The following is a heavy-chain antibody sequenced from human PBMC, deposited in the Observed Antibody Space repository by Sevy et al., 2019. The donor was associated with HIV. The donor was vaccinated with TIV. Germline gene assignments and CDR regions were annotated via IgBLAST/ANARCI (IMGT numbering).Heavy chain of an antibody. V-gene: IGHV3-21*01. CDR3: ARDLFSGGNAGYGY. CDR1: GFTFSSYA. Sequence: GGSLRLSCAASGFTFSSYAMNWVRQAPGKGLEWVSSINAISSNIYYADSVKGRFTISRDNAGNSLYLQMNSVRAEDTAGYYCARDLFSGGNAGYGYWGQGTLVTVSS. D-gene: IGHD2-15*01. CDR2: INAISSNI. J-gene: IGHJ4*02.